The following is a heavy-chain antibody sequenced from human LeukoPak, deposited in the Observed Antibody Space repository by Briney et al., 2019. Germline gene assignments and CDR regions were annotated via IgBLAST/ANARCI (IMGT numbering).Heavy chain of an antibody. CDR1: GFTFSTYS. CDR3: ARVRKYSGYYSWYFDL. D-gene: IGHD5-12*01. Sequence: GGSLRLSCAASGFTFSTYSMNWVRQAPGEGLEWVSSISSSSSYIYYADSVKGRFTISRDNAKKSVYLQMNSPRAEDTAVYYCARVRKYSGYYSWYFDLWGRGTLVTVSS. CDR2: ISSSSSYI. V-gene: IGHV3-21*01. J-gene: IGHJ2*01.